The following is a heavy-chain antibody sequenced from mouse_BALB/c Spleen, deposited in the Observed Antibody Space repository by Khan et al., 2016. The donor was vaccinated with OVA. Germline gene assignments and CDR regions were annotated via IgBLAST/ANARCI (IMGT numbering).Heavy chain of an antibody. Sequence: VQLQQSGPELVKPGASVKMSCKASGYTFTSYVIHWVKQKPGQGLEWIGYINPYNDGTKYNEKFKGKATLTSDKSSSTAYLELSSLTSEDSAVHDGAREGGSRAGHSLDNWGQGTSVTGSS. J-gene: IGHJ4*01. V-gene: IGHV1S136*01. CDR1: GYTFTSYV. CDR2: INPYNDGT. CDR3: AREGGSRAGHSLDN. D-gene: IGHD3-1*01.